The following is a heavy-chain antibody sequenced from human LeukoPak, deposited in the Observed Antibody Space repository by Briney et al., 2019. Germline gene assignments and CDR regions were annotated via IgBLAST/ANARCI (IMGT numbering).Heavy chain of an antibody. CDR3: VKIGGYALIDY. Sequence: SETLSLTCAVSGASISGSGYYLGWIRQPPGKGLEWIGNIYYTGSTYYNASLQSRVTISIDMSKNQFSLRLSSVTAADTAMYYFVKIGGYALIDYWAREPWSPSP. CDR1: GASISGSGYY. CDR2: IYYTGST. J-gene: IGHJ4*02. D-gene: IGHD3-16*01. V-gene: IGHV4-39*01.